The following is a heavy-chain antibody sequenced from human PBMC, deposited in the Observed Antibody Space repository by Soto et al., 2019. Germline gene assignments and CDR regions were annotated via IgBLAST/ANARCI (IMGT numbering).Heavy chain of an antibody. CDR2: IYYSGST. D-gene: IGHD5-12*01. CDR1: GGYISSYY. V-gene: IGHV4-59*01. CDR3: ARAYGGYADY. J-gene: IGHJ4*02. Sequence: SETLCVTCTVSGGYISSYYWSWIRQPPGKGLEWIGYIYYSGSTNYNPSLKSRVTISVDTSKNQFSLKLSSVTAADTAVYYCARAYGGYADYWGQGALVTVS.